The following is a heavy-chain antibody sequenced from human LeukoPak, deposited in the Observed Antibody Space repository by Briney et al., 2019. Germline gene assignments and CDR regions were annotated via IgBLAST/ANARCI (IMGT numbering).Heavy chain of an antibody. CDR2: IDPNSGGT. Sequence: ASVKVSCKASGYTLTDNHLYWVRQAPGQGLEWMGWIDPNSGGTNFAQNFQGRLTMTRDTSINTAYMELSRLTSDDTAVYYCARELVVNAFDVWGQGTMVTVSS. CDR3: ARELVVNAFDV. V-gene: IGHV1-2*02. CDR1: GYTLTDNH. D-gene: IGHD2-8*02. J-gene: IGHJ3*01.